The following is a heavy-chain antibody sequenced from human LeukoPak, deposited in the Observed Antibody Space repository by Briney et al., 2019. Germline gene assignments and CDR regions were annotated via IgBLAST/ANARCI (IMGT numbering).Heavy chain of an antibody. J-gene: IGHJ6*02. D-gene: IGHD3-9*01. Sequence: GASVTVSCTASGYTFTSYGISWVRQAPGQGLEWMGWISAYNGNTNYAQKLQGRVTMTTDTSTSTAYMELRSLRSDDTAVYYCARDPLRYFDWLFQGGYYYGMDVWGQGTTVTVSS. CDR3: ARDPLRYFDWLFQGGYYYGMDV. CDR2: ISAYNGNT. CDR1: GYTFTSYG. V-gene: IGHV1-18*01.